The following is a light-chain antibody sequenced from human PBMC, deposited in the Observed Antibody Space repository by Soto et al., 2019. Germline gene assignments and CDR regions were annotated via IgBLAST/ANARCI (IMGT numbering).Light chain of an antibody. CDR2: GAS. CDR1: QSVSSN. J-gene: IGKJ1*01. Sequence: EIVMTQSPATLSVSPGERATLSCRASQSVSSNLAWYQQKPGQAPRLLIYGASTRATGIPARFSGSGSGTDFTLTISSLQSEDFAVYYCQQYNNCPGTFGQGTKVEIK. V-gene: IGKV3-15*01. CDR3: QQYNNCPGT.